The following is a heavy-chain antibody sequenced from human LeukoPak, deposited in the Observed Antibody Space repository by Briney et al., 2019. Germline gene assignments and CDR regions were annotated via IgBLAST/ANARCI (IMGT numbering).Heavy chain of an antibody. CDR2: IYYSGST. J-gene: IGHJ6*02. CDR3: AREPVYYYYGMDV. V-gene: IGHV4-59*01. Sequence: PSQTLSLTCTVSGGSISSYYWSWTRQPPGKGLEWIGYIYYSGSTNYNPSLKSRVTISVDTSKNQFSLKLSSVTAADTAVYYCAREPVYYYYGMDVWGQGTTVTVSS. D-gene: IGHD2-2*01. CDR1: GGSISSYY.